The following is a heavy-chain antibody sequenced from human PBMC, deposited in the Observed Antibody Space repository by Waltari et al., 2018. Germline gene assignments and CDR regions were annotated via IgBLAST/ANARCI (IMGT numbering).Heavy chain of an antibody. CDR2: SSADNGNT. Sequence: QVQLVQSGAEVKKPGASVKVSCKASGYTFTSYGISWVRQAPGQGLEWRGWSSADNGNTNHAQKLQGRCTMTTETSTSTAYMELRSLRSDDTAVYYCARDTDFGVVIPDAVDIWGQGTMVTVSS. CDR3: ARDTDFGVVIPDAVDI. D-gene: IGHD3-3*01. J-gene: IGHJ3*02. V-gene: IGHV1-18*01. CDR1: GYTFTSYG.